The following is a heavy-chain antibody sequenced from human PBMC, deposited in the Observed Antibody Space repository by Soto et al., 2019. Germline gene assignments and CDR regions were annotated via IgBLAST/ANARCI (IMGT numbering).Heavy chain of an antibody. V-gene: IGHV3-23*01. Sequence: EVQLLESGGGLVQPGGSLRLSCAASGFTFSTYAMNWVRQAPGKGLEWVSGISGSGDSTYYADSVKGRFTVSRDNSKNTLYQQMNSLRGEDTAVFYCARARSSGWSFDYWGQGTLVTVS. CDR3: ARARSSGWSFDY. J-gene: IGHJ4*02. D-gene: IGHD6-19*01. CDR2: ISGSGDST. CDR1: GFTFSTYA.